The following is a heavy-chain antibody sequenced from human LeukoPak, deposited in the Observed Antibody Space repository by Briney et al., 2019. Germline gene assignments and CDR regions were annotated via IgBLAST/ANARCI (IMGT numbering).Heavy chain of an antibody. V-gene: IGHV1-69*05. D-gene: IGHD3-3*01. CDR3: ARSPRAIFGVVMLPNYYYYYMDV. CDR1: GGTFSSYA. Sequence: SVKVSCKASGGTFSSYAISWVRQAPGQGREWMGGIIPIFGTANYAQKFQGRVTITTDESTSTAYMGLSSMRSEDTAVYYCARSPRAIFGVVMLPNYYYYYMDVWGKGTTVTVSS. J-gene: IGHJ6*03. CDR2: IIPIFGTA.